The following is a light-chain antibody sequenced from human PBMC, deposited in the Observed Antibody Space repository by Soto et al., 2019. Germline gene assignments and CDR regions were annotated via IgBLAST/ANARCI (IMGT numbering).Light chain of an antibody. V-gene: IGKV3-20*01. Sequence: EIVLTQSPGTLSLSPGERATLSCRASQSVSSSYLAWYQQKPGQAPRLLIYGASSRATGIPDRFSGSGSGTDFPLTISRLEPEDFAVYYCQQYGSALTWTFGQGTKVELK. CDR3: QQYGSALTWT. J-gene: IGKJ1*01. CDR1: QSVSSSY. CDR2: GAS.